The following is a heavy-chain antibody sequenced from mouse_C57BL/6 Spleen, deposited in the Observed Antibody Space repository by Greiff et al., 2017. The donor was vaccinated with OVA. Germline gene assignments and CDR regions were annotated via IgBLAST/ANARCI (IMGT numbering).Heavy chain of an antibody. CDR2: IDPSDSYT. D-gene: IGHD1-1*01. CDR1: GYTFTSYW. Sequence: VQLQQPGAELVKPGASVKLSCKASGYTFTSYWMQWVNQRPGQGLEWIGEIDPSDSYTNYNQKFKGEATLTVDTSSSTAYMQLSSLTSEDSAVYYCATGVYYGSSPDVWGTGTTVTVSS. V-gene: IGHV1-50*01. CDR3: ATGVYYGSSPDV. J-gene: IGHJ1*03.